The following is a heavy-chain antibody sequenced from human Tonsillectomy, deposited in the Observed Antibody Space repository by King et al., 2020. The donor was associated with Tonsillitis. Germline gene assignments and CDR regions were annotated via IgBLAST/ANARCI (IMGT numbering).Heavy chain of an antibody. D-gene: IGHD6-19*01. Sequence: VQLVESGGGVVQPGRSLRLSCAASRFTFSSYGMHWVRQAPGKRLEWVAVIWYDGSNKYYADSVKGRFTISRDNSKNTLYLQMNSLRAEDTAVYYCARAGIAVAEPPDYWGQGTLVTVSS. CDR2: IWYDGSNK. J-gene: IGHJ4*02. CDR3: ARAGIAVAEPPDY. CDR1: RFTFSSYG. V-gene: IGHV3-33*08.